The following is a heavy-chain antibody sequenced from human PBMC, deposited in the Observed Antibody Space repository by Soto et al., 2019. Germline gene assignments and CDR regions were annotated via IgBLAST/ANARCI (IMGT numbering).Heavy chain of an antibody. J-gene: IGHJ4*02. CDR1: GFTFSSYG. D-gene: IGHD5-18*01. Sequence: GGSLRLSCAASGFTFSSYGMHWVRQAPGKGLEWVAVISYGGSNKYYADSVKDRFTISRDNSKNTLYLQMNSLRAEDTAVYYCATRRDGYSIGYWGQGTLVTVSS. V-gene: IGHV3-30*03. CDR3: ATRRDGYSIGY. CDR2: ISYGGSNK.